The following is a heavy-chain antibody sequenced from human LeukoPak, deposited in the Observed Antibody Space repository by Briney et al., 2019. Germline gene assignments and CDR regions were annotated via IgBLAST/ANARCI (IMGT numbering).Heavy chain of an antibody. CDR2: FDPEDGET. J-gene: IGHJ4*02. CDR3: ATNFPVSGSYGY. Sequence: ASVKVSCKVSGYTLTELSMHWVRQAPGKGLEWMGGFDPEDGETIYAQKSQGRVTMTEDTSTDTAYMELSSLRSEDTAVYYCATNFPVSGSYGYWGQGTLVTVSS. D-gene: IGHD1-26*01. V-gene: IGHV1-24*01. CDR1: GYTLTELS.